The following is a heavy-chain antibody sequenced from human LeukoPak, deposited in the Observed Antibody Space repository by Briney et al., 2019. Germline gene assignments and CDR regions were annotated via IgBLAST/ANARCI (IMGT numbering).Heavy chain of an antibody. CDR1: GFTFSTYSM. V-gene: IGHV4-4*02. D-gene: IGHD5-18*01. Sequence: GSLRLSCAASGFTFSTYSMNWVRQPPGKGLEWIGEIYHSGSTNYNPSLKSRVTISVDKSKNQCSLKLSSVTAADTAVYYCASYSYGYVWPIFDYWGQGTLVTVSS. CDR2: IYHSGST. CDR3: ASYSYGYVWPIFDY. J-gene: IGHJ4*02.